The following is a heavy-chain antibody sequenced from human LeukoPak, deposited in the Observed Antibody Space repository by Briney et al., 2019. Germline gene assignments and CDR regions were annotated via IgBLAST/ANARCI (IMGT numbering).Heavy chain of an antibody. D-gene: IGHD1-26*01. V-gene: IGHV4-4*02. J-gene: IGHJ5*02. CDR1: GGSISSSNW. Sequence: SGTLSLTCAVSGGSISSSNWWSWVRQPPGKGLEWIGEIYHSGSTNYNPSLKSRVTISVDKSKNQFSLKLSSVTAADTAVYYCARDPGTVGVKKGGNWFDPWGQGTLVTVSS. CDR3: ARDPGTVGVKKGGNWFDP. CDR2: IYHSGST.